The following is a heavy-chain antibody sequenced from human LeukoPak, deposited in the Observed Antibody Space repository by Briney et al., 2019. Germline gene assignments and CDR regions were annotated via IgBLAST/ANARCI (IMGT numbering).Heavy chain of an antibody. CDR2: VKQDVNEK. Sequence: PGGSLRLSCAASGFTFSSHWMTWVRQAPGKGLEWVASVKQDVNEKYYVDSVKGRFTISRDNAKNSLYLQMNSLRAEDTAVYYCARDFLEARDAFDIWGQGTMVTVSS. V-gene: IGHV3-7*01. CDR3: ARDFLEARDAFDI. D-gene: IGHD5-12*01. J-gene: IGHJ3*02. CDR1: GFTFSSHW.